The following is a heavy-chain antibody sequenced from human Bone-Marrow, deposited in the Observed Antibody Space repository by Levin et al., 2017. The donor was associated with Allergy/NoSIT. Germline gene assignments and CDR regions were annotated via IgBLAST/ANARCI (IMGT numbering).Heavy chain of an antibody. D-gene: IGHD2-2*01. CDR1: GFTFSNYN. J-gene: IGHJ1*01. V-gene: IGHV3-21*04. Sequence: GGSLRLSCAASGFTFSNYNMGWVRQPPGKGLEWVSSIGSTTTFIYYGDSVKGRFSISRDNAKSSLYLRMNSLRAGDTAVYYCAKGAGSSARDSGTHWGQGTLVTVSS. CDR2: IGSTTTFI. CDR3: AKGAGSSARDSGTH.